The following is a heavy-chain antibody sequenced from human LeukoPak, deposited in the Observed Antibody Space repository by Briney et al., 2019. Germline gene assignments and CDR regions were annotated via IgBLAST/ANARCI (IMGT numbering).Heavy chain of an antibody. CDR2: IITILGIA. J-gene: IGHJ4*02. CDR1: GGTFSSYT. Sequence: SSVTVSCTASGGTFSSYTISWVRQPPGQGLEWMGRIITILGIANYAQKFQGRVTITADKSTSTAYMELSSLRSEDTAVYYCANDEAGDSSGYRFRNWGQGTLVTVSS. D-gene: IGHD3-22*01. CDR3: ANDEAGDSSGYRFRN. V-gene: IGHV1-69*02.